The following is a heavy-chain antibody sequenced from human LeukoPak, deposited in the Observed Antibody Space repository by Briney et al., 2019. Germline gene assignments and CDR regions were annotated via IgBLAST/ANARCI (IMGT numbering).Heavy chain of an antibody. Sequence: GGSLRLSCAASGFTFSNYGMHWVRQAPGKGLEWVAVIWYDGSNKYYADSVKGRFTISRDNSKNTLYLQMNSLRAEDTAVYYCARADGSGWLTYWGPGTLVTVSS. D-gene: IGHD6-19*01. CDR1: GFTFSNYG. J-gene: IGHJ4*02. V-gene: IGHV3-33*01. CDR2: IWYDGSNK. CDR3: ARADGSGWLTY.